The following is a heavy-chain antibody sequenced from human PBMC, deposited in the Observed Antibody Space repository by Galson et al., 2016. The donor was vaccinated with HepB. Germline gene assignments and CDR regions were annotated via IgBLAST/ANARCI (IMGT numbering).Heavy chain of an antibody. CDR2: IDWDDDK. Sequence: PALVKPTQTLTLTCTFSGFSLSTRPMCVSWVRRPPGKALEWLALIDWDDDKYYRTSLKTRLTISRDTSKNQVVLTMTNMDPVDTATYYCARTKKIEYNRSRRAVWFDAWGQGTLVTVSS. V-gene: IGHV2-70*20. J-gene: IGHJ5*02. CDR3: ARTKKIEYNRSRRAVWFDA. D-gene: IGHD6-6*01. CDR1: GFSLSTRPMC.